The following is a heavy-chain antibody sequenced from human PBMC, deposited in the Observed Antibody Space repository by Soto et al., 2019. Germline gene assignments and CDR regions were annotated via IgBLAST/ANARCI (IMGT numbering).Heavy chain of an antibody. CDR3: AREYGDYGWGPHFDY. CDR2: ISYDGSNK. V-gene: IGHV3-30-3*01. Sequence: QVQLVESGGGVVQPGRSLRLSCAASGFTFSSYAMHWVRQAPGKGLEWVAVISYDGSNKYYADSVKGRFTISRDNSKNTLYLQMNSLRAEDTAVYYCAREYGDYGWGPHFDYWGQGTMVPVSS. D-gene: IGHD4-17*01. CDR1: GFTFSSYA. J-gene: IGHJ4*02.